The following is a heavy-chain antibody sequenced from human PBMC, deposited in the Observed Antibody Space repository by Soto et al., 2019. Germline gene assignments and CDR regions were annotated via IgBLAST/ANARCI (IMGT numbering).Heavy chain of an antibody. V-gene: IGHV3-48*02. Sequence: GGSLRLSCAASGFTFSGYSVNWVRQAPGKGLEWXSXSXXXSXTXXXAXXXXGRFIVSRDNAKSSQYLQISSLRDEDTAVYYCVREDILGVRSFDYWGQGTLVTVSS. D-gene: IGHD3-9*01. CDR1: GFTFSGYS. CDR2: SXXXSXTX. CDR3: VREDILGVRSFDY. J-gene: IGHJ4*02.